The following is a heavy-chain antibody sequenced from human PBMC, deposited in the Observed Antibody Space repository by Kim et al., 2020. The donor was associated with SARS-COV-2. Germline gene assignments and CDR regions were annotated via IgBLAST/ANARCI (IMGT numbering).Heavy chain of an antibody. J-gene: IGHJ4*02. Sequence: ASVTVSCKACGYMFTSYGFSWVRHAPGQGLEWLGWISARDGGTKYGQKVQGRVIMTTDTSTNTAYMELWSLRSDDTAMYYCARGAYGDVSFDYWGQGTLVTVSS. CDR3: ARGAYGDVSFDY. D-gene: IGHD4-17*01. V-gene: IGHV1-18*04. CDR2: ISARDGGT. CDR1: GYMFTSYG.